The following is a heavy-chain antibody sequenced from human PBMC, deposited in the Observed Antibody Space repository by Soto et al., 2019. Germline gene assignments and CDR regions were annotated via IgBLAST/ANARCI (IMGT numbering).Heavy chain of an antibody. J-gene: IGHJ6*02. CDR1: GFTFSDYA. Sequence: PGGSLRLSCLASGFTFSDYAMTWVRHVPGRGLEWVSSLNGAGGSTYYADSVRGRFTISRDNSKNTLFLQMNRLTVDDTAIYYCAAPRDEYGSGISWFTYGMDVWGQGTTVTVSS. V-gene: IGHV3-23*01. CDR2: LNGAGGST. D-gene: IGHD3-10*01. CDR3: AAPRDEYGSGISWFTYGMDV.